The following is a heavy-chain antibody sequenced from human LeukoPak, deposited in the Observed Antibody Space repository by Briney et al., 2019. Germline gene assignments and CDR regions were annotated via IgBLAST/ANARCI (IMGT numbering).Heavy chain of an antibody. D-gene: IGHD5-24*01. Sequence: GGSLRLSCAASGFTFSSSAMSWVRQAPGKGLEWVLAISGSGGSTYYADSVKGRFTISRDNSKNTLYLQMNSLRAEDTAVYYCAKDGKGFKELADFDYWGQGTLVTVSS. V-gene: IGHV3-23*01. CDR2: ISGSGGST. CDR1: GFTFSSSA. J-gene: IGHJ4*02. CDR3: AKDGKGFKELADFDY.